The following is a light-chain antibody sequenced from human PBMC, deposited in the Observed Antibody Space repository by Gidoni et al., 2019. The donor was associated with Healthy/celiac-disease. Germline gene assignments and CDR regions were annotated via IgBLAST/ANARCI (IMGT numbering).Light chain of an antibody. CDR1: SSDVGSYNL. CDR2: EVS. J-gene: IGLJ1*01. Sequence: QSALTQPASVSGSPGQSITISCTGTSSDVGSYNLVSWYQQHPGKAPKLMIYEVSKRPSGVSNRFSGSKSGNTASLTISGLQAEDEADYYCCSYAGSRTFYVFGTVTKVTVL. V-gene: IGLV2-23*02. CDR3: CSYAGSRTFYV.